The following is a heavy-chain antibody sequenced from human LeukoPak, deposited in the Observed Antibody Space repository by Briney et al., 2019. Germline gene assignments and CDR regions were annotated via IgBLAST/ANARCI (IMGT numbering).Heavy chain of an antibody. CDR3: ASSVARPGWFDP. Sequence: GGSLRLSCAASGFTFSSYSMNWVRQAPGKGLEWVANIKQDGSEKYYVDSVKGRFTISRDNAKKSLYLQMNSLRAEDTAVYYCASSVARPGWFDPWGQGTLVTVSS. V-gene: IGHV3-7*01. D-gene: IGHD5-12*01. J-gene: IGHJ5*02. CDR1: GFTFSSYS. CDR2: IKQDGSEK.